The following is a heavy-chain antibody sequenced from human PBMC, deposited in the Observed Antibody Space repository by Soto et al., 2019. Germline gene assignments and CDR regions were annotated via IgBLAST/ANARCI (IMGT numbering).Heavy chain of an antibody. Sequence: GGSLRLSCAASGITLSNYWMSWVRQAPGKGLECVANINQDGSQTYYVDSVRGRFTISRGNARNSLYVQMNSLGADDTAIYYCVRGPHDWGQGTLVTVSS. CDR1: GITLSNYW. J-gene: IGHJ4*02. CDR2: INQDGSQT. V-gene: IGHV3-7*01. CDR3: VRGPHD.